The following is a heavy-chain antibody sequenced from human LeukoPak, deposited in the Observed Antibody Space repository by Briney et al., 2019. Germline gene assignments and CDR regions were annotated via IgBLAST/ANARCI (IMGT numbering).Heavy chain of an antibody. CDR1: GFTFSNYW. Sequence: GGSLRLSCAASGFTFSNYWMSWVRQAPGKGLEWVANIKQDGSEKYYVDSVKGRFTVSRDNTKNSLFLQMNTLRAEDTAVYYCTRDDPYFFDYWGQGTPVTVSS. CDR3: TRDDPYFFDY. CDR2: IKQDGSEK. J-gene: IGHJ4*02. D-gene: IGHD3-10*01. V-gene: IGHV3-7*01.